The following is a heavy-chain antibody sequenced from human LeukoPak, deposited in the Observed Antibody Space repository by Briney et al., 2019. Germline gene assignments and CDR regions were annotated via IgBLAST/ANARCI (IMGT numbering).Heavy chain of an antibody. CDR3: ARGLSHAFDI. V-gene: IGHV4-59*01. Sequence: SETLSLTCTVSGGSMRSYYWSWIRQPPGKGLEWIWYSYHSGSTNYNPSLKSRVTMSVDTSKNQFSLKLSSVTAADTAVYYCARGLSHAFDIWGQGTMVTVSS. CDR2: SYHSGST. J-gene: IGHJ3*02. CDR1: GGSMRSYY.